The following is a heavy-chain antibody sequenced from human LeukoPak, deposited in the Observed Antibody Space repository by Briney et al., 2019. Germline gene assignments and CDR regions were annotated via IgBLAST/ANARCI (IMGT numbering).Heavy chain of an antibody. J-gene: IGHJ4*02. CDR3: ARSIVGATVRRRYFDY. Sequence: SETLSLTCTVSGGSISSYYWSWIRQPPGKGLEWIGYIYYSGSTNYNPSLKSRVTISVDTSKNQFSLKLSSVTAADTAVYYCARSIVGATVRRRYFDYWGQGTLVTVSS. CDR1: GGSISSYY. CDR2: IYYSGST. V-gene: IGHV4-59*01. D-gene: IGHD1-26*01.